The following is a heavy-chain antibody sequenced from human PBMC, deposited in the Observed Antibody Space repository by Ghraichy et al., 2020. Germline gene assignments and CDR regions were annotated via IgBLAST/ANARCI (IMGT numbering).Heavy chain of an antibody. Sequence: SETLSLTCTVSGDSISSGSYYWSWIRQPAGKGLEWIGRIYTSGSTNYNPSLKSRVTMSVDTSKNQFSLKLSSVTAADTAVYYCARHLGYLWCASTGGAWLDPWGQGTLVTISS. D-gene: IGHD3-16*01. CDR1: GDSISSGSYY. CDR2: IYTSGST. V-gene: IGHV4-61*02. J-gene: IGHJ5*02. CDR3: ARHLGYLWCASTGGAWLDP.